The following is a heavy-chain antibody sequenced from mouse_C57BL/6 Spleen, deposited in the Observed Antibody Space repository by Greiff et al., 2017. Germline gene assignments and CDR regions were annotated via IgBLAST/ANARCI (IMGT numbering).Heavy chain of an antibody. V-gene: IGHV1-69*01. CDR1: GYTFTSYW. CDR2: IDPSDSYT. CDR3: ARSYYSNYVGDY. Sequence: VQLQQSGAELVMPGASVKLSCKASGYTFTSYWMHWVKQRPGQGLEWIGEIDPSDSYTNYNQKFKGKSTLTVDKSSSTAYMQLSSLTSEDSAVYYCARSYYSNYVGDYWGQGTTLTVSS. J-gene: IGHJ2*01. D-gene: IGHD2-5*01.